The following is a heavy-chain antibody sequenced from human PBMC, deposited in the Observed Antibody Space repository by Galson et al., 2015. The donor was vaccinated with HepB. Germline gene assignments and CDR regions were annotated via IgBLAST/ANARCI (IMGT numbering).Heavy chain of an antibody. V-gene: IGHV3-23*01. J-gene: IGHJ3*02. CDR2: ISGSGGST. D-gene: IGHD3-16*01. Sequence: SLRLSCAASGFTFSSYAMSWVRQAPGKGLEWVSAISGSGGSTYYADSVKGRFTISRDNSKNTLDLQMNSLRAEDPAVYYCAKVGRGPGGAFDIWGQGTMVTVSS. CDR3: AKVGRGPGGAFDI. CDR1: GFTFSSYA.